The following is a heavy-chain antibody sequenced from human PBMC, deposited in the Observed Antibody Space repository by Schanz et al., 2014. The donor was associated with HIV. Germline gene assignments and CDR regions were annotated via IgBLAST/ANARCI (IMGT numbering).Heavy chain of an antibody. CDR1: GYPFLDYY. V-gene: IGHV1-2*02. CDR2: INPANGVT. J-gene: IGHJ4*02. CDR3: VRHVNFLKTDF. D-gene: IGHD3-16*01. Sequence: QVQLVQSGAEVKRPGASLKVSCKASGYPFLDYYIHWMRQAPGQGLEWMGWINPANGVTKYAQKFRDKGPLARGTSLSPPFIGLAQLRSDDTAVYFWVRHVNFLKTDFWGQGTLVTVSS.